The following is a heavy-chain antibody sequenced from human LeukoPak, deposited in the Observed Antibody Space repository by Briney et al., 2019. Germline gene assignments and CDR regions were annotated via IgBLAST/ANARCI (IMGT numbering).Heavy chain of an antibody. V-gene: IGHV3-7*01. Sequence: GGSLRLSRAASGFIFRNYWMTWVRQAPGKGLEWVANIKPDGSKTNYVDSLKGRFTISRDNAKNSLYLQMNSLRVEDTAVYYCAGPPQAGPFDYWGQGTLVTVSS. CDR1: GFIFRNYW. J-gene: IGHJ4*02. CDR3: AGPPQAGPFDY. CDR2: IKPDGSKT. D-gene: IGHD6-19*01.